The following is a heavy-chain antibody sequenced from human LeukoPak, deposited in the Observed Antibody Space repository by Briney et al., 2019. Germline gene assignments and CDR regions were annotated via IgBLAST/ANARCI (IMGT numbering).Heavy chain of an antibody. Sequence: GASVKVSCKASGYTFTGYYMHWVRQAPGQGLEWMGWINPNSGVTYYAQKFQGRVSMTRDTSISTAYMEVSRLRSDDSALYYCAGLSTPNLYYFDCWGQGTLVTVSS. V-gene: IGHV1-2*02. J-gene: IGHJ4*02. CDR1: GYTFTGYY. CDR2: INPNSGVT. D-gene: IGHD3-16*02. CDR3: AGLSTPNLYYFDC.